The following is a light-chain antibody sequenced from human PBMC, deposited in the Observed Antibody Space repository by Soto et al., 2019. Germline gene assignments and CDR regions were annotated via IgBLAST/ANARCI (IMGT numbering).Light chain of an antibody. J-gene: IGLJ2*01. V-gene: IGLV1-36*01. CDR3: AAWDDSLNGPL. Sequence: QSVPTQPPSASGTPGQRVTISCSGITSNVGNNAVNWYQQLPGKAPKLLIYYDDLLPSGVSDRFSGSKSGTSASLAISGLQSEDEADYYCAAWDDSLNGPLFGGGTKLTVL. CDR1: TSNVGNNA. CDR2: YDD.